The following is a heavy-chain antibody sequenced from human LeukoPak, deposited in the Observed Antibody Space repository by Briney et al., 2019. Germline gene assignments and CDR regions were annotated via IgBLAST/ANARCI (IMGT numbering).Heavy chain of an antibody. J-gene: IGHJ1*01. CDR1: CGSIRSKVHY. CDR3: ARIAVVIRDRDVIAEFFQE. CDR2: IYYSGNT. D-gene: IGHD3-3*01. V-gene: IGHV4-39*01. Sequence: SETLSLTCSVSCGSIRSKVHYWGWVRQPPGKGLEWIGTIYYSGNTYYNPSLESRLTLSVDTSNNQFSLRLTSVTAADTAVYYCARIAVVIRDRDVIAEFFQEWGQGTPVVVSS.